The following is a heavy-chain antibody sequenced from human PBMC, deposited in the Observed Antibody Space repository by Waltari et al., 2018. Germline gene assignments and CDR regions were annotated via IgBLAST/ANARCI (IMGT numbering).Heavy chain of an antibody. Sequence: QLQLQESGPGLVKPSETLSLTCSVSGVAITSSSHSWGWIRQPPGQGLKWIATMSYSGAAYSSPSLKSRVTVSRDTSKNQLSLKLDSVSAADTALYYCATYIGASLGTAAFDVWGQGTMVTVSS. CDR3: ATYIGASLGTAAFDV. J-gene: IGHJ3*01. CDR1: GVAITSSSHS. V-gene: IGHV4-39*01. CDR2: MSYSGAA. D-gene: IGHD5-12*01.